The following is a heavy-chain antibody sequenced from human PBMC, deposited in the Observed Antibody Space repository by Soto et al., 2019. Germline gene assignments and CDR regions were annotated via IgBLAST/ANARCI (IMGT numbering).Heavy chain of an antibody. J-gene: IGHJ5*02. CDR3: ARIPYGGNDNWFDP. V-gene: IGHV4-31*03. Sequence: QVQLQESGPGLVKPSQTLSLTCTVSGGSISSGGYYWSWIRQHPGKGLEWIGYIYYSRSTYYNPSLKSRVTISVDTSKNQFSLKLSSVTAADTAVYYCARIPYGGNDNWFDPWGQGTLVTVSS. CDR1: GGSISSGGYY. CDR2: IYYSRST. D-gene: IGHD2-15*01.